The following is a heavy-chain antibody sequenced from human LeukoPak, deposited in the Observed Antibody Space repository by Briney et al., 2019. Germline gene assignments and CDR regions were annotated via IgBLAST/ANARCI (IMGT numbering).Heavy chain of an antibody. Sequence: SETLSLTCTVSGGSISSSSYYWSWIRQPAGKGLEWIGRIYTSGSTNYNPSLKSRVTMSVDTSKNQFSLKLSSVTAADTAVYYCARGLRTKLERRTDPANWFDPWGQGTLVTVSS. CDR3: ARGLRTKLERRTDPANWFDP. V-gene: IGHV4-61*02. CDR2: IYTSGST. D-gene: IGHD1-1*01. CDR1: GGSISSSSYY. J-gene: IGHJ5*02.